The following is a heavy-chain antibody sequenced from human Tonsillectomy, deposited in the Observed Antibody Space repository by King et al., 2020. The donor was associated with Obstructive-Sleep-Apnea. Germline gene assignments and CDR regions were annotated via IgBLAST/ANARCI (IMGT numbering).Heavy chain of an antibody. J-gene: IGHJ5*02. Sequence: QLVQSEAEVKKPGSSVKVSCKASGGSFSSYVISWVRQAPGQGLEWMGGIIPIVGVANYAQKFQGRVTITADKSTSTAYMELSSLRSEDTAVYYCASGYSGYNSIWYLNWFDPWGQGTLVTVSS. D-gene: IGHD6-13*01. V-gene: IGHV1-69*17. CDR1: GGSFSSYV. CDR3: ASGYSGYNSIWYLNWFDP. CDR2: IIPIVGVA.